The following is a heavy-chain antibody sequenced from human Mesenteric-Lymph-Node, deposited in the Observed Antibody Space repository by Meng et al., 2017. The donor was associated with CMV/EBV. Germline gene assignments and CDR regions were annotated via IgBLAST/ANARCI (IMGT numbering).Heavy chain of an antibody. CDR2: IGGSGANT. Sequence: GESLKISCAASGFSFSSYAMSWVRQAPGKGLEWVATIGGSGANTYYADSVKGRFTISRDNSKSTLYLQMNSLRAEDTAVYYCARRYCTNGVCYTSVDYWGQGTLVTVSS. J-gene: IGHJ4*02. D-gene: IGHD2-8*01. V-gene: IGHV3-23*01. CDR1: GFSFSSYA. CDR3: ARRYCTNGVCYTSVDY.